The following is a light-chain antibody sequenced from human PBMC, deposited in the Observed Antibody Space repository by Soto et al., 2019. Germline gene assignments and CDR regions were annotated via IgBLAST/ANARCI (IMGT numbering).Light chain of an antibody. Sequence: EIVLTQSPGTLSLSPGERATISFRASQSVSSSYLAWYQQKPGQAPRLLIYGASSRATGIPDRFSGSGSGTDFTLTISRLEPEDFAVYYCQQYGSFFGQGTRLEIK. CDR2: GAS. CDR3: QQYGSF. J-gene: IGKJ5*01. V-gene: IGKV3-20*01. CDR1: QSVSSSY.